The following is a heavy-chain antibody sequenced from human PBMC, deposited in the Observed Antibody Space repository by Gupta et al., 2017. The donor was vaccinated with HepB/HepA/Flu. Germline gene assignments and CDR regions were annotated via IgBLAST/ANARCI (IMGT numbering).Heavy chain of an antibody. J-gene: IGHJ6*03. CDR2: IFYTGST. V-gene: IGHV4-39*01. Sequence: QVQLQESGPGLVKSSETLSLTCTVSGVSILRNNYHWGWIRQPPGKGLEYIGSIFYTGSTYYNPSLKSRVTISIDTSKNQFSLKLSSVTAADTAVYFCATPLYFYWYMDVWGKGTTVTVSS. CDR3: ATPLYFYWYMDV. CDR1: GVSILRNNYH.